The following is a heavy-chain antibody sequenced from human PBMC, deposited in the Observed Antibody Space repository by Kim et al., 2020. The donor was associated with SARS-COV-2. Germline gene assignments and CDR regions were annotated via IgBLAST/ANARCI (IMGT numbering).Heavy chain of an antibody. V-gene: IGHV3-33*08. CDR3: ARGFSSGWYGLFDY. D-gene: IGHD6-19*01. CDR1: GFTFSSYG. CDR2: IWYDGSNK. J-gene: IGHJ4*02. Sequence: GGSLRLSCAASGFTFSSYGMHWVRQAPGKGLEWVAVIWYDGSNKYYADSVKGRFTISRDNSKNTLYLQMNSLRAEDTAVYYCARGFSSGWYGLFDYWGQGTLVTVSS.